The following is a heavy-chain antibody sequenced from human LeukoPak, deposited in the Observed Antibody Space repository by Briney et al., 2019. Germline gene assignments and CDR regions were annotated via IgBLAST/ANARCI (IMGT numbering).Heavy chain of an antibody. CDR1: GGSISSYY. Sequence: SETLSLTCTVSGGSISSYYWSWIRQPPGKGLEWIGYIYHSGSTYYNPSLKSRVTISVDRSKNQFSLKLSSVTAADTAVYYCARLEVLLWFGEPSPGAFDIWGQGTMVTVSS. CDR3: ARLEVLLWFGEPSPGAFDI. CDR2: IYHSGST. D-gene: IGHD3-10*01. V-gene: IGHV4-59*12. J-gene: IGHJ3*02.